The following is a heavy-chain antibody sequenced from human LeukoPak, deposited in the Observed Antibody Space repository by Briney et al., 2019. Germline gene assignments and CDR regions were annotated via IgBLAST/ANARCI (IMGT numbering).Heavy chain of an antibody. D-gene: IGHD3-22*01. J-gene: IGHJ4*02. Sequence: GGCLRVSCVASGFTFDSNVMHWVRQAPDKGREWVAFISYDGTTKFYAVSVKGRFTISRDSSKNILYLQMNSLRTEDTAVYYCVKGFYYNSRTYSSPLNYWGQGTLVTVSS. CDR3: VKGFYYNSRTYSSPLNY. V-gene: IGHV3-30*18. CDR1: GFTFDSNV. CDR2: ISYDGTTK.